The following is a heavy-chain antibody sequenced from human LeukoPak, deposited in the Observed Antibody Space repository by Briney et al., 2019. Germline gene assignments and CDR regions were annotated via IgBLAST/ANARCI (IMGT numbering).Heavy chain of an antibody. D-gene: IGHD2-2*02. CDR2: IYHSGST. Sequence: PSQTLSLTCTVSGYSISSGYYCGWIRQPPGKGLEWIGSIYHSGSTYYNPSLKSRVTISVDTSKNQFSLKLSSVTAADTAVYYCARAVVVPAAINGWFDPWGQGTLVTVSS. V-gene: IGHV4-38-2*02. CDR3: ARAVVVPAAINGWFDP. CDR1: GYSISSGYY. J-gene: IGHJ5*02.